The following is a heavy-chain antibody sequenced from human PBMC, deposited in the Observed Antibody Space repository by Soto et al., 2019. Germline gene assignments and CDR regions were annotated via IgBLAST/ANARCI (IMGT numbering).Heavy chain of an antibody. Sequence: GGSLRLSCAASGFTFSSYAMSWVRQAPGKGLEWVSAISGSGGSTYYADSVKGRFTISRDNSKNTLYLQMNSLRAEDTAVYYCAKDWMVGQWLGNYFDYWGQGTLVTVSS. V-gene: IGHV3-23*01. CDR2: ISGSGGST. J-gene: IGHJ4*02. CDR1: GFTFSSYA. CDR3: AKDWMVGQWLGNYFDY. D-gene: IGHD6-19*01.